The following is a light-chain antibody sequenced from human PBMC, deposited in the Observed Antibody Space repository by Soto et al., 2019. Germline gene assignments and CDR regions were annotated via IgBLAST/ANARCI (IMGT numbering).Light chain of an antibody. CDR2: DAS. CDR1: QSVSSY. V-gene: IGKV3-11*01. J-gene: IGKJ4*01. CDR3: QHRSNWPLT. Sequence: EIVMTQSPATLSLSPGERATLSCRASQSVSSYLAWYQQKPGQAPRLLIYDASNRATGIPAMFSVSGSGTDFTLTISSLEPEDLAVYYCQHRSNWPLTFGGGTKVDIK.